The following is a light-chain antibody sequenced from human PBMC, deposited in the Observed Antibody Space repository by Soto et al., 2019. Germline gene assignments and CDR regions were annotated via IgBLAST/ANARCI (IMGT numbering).Light chain of an antibody. Sequence: QSALTQPASVSGSPGQSITISCTGTSSDIGIYDYVSWFQQHPGQGPKLMIYEVTYRPSGVSTRFSGSKSGNTASLTISGLQADDEADYYCSSYTSRSTLVFGTGTKLTVL. CDR3: SSYTSRSTLV. CDR2: EVT. J-gene: IGLJ1*01. V-gene: IGLV2-14*01. CDR1: SSDIGIYDY.